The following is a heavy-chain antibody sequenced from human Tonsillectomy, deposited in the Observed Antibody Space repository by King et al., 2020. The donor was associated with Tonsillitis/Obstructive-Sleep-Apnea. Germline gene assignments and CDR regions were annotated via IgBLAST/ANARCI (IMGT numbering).Heavy chain of an antibody. D-gene: IGHD4-11*01. Sequence: VQLQQWGAGLLKPSETLSLICAVYGGSFSGYYWSWIRQPPGKGLEWVGEINHSGSTNYNPSLKSRVTISVDTSKNQFSLKLSSVTAADTAVYYCAREVTVTTIPGDYFDYWGQGTLVTVSS. CDR2: INHSGST. J-gene: IGHJ4*02. CDR3: AREVTVTTIPGDYFDY. CDR1: GGSFSGYY. V-gene: IGHV4-34*01.